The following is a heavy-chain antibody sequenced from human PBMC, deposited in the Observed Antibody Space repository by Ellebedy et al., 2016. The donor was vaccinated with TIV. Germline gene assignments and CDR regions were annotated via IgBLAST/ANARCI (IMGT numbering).Heavy chain of an antibody. D-gene: IGHD2-21*02. V-gene: IGHV4-4*07. CDR2: IYTSGST. CDR3: AREGGCGGDCYSSYYYGMDV. J-gene: IGHJ6*02. Sequence: MPGGSLRLSCTVSGGSISSYYWSWIRQPAGKGLEWIGRIYTSGSTNYNPSLKSRVTMSVNTSKNQFSLKLSSVTAADTAVYYCAREGGCGGDCYSSYYYGMDVWGQGTTVTVSS. CDR1: GGSISSYY.